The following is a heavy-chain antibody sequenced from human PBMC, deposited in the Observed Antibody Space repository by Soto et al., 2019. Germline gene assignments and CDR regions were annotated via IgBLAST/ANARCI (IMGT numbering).Heavy chain of an antibody. CDR1: GFTFSSYA. CDR3: ALVRYGGAAAGPFDY. V-gene: IGHV3-23*01. CDR2: ISGSGGST. J-gene: IGHJ4*02. D-gene: IGHD6-13*01. Sequence: PGGSLRLSCAASGFTFSSYAMSWVRQAPGKGLEWVSAISGSGGSTYYADSVKGRFTISRDNSKNTLYLQMNSLRAEDTAVYYCALVRYGGAAAGPFDYWGQGTLVTVSS.